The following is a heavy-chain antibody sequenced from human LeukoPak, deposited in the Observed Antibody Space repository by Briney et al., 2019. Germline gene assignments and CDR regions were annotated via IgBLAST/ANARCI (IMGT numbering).Heavy chain of an antibody. D-gene: IGHD4-17*01. J-gene: IGHJ6*03. Sequence: GGSLRLSCAASGFTFSSYAMSWVRQAPGKGLEWVSAISGSGGSTYYADSVKGRFTISRDNSKNSLYLQMNSLRTEDTALYYCAKAGDLYYYYYYYMDVWGKGTTVTVSS. CDR3: AKAGDLYYYYYYYMDV. CDR1: GFTFSSYA. V-gene: IGHV3-23*01. CDR2: ISGSGGST.